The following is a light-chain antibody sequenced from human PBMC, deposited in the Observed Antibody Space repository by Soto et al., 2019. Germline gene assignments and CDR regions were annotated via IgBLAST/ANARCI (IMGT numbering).Light chain of an antibody. J-gene: IGLJ1*01. Sequence: SVLTPPASVSGSPGQSITISCTGTSSDVGSYNLVSWYQQHPGKAPKLMIYEGSKRPSGVSNRFSGSKSGNTASLTISGLQAEDEADYYCCSYAGSPFVFGTGTKVTVL. CDR1: SSDVGSYNL. CDR3: CSYAGSPFV. V-gene: IGLV2-23*01. CDR2: EGS.